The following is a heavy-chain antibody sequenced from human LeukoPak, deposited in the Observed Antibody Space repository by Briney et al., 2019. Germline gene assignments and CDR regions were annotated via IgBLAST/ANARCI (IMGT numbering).Heavy chain of an antibody. CDR3: AKEGTGIHFDY. V-gene: IGHV3-30-3*01. CDR2: ISYDGGNT. CDR1: GFTFSSNA. J-gene: IGHJ4*02. Sequence: SLRLSCAASGFTFSSNAIHWVRQAAGKGLEWVAEISYDGGNTYYADSVKGRFTISRDNSKNTLYLQMNSLRAEDTAVYYCAKEGTGIHFDYWGQGTLVTVSS. D-gene: IGHD1-1*01.